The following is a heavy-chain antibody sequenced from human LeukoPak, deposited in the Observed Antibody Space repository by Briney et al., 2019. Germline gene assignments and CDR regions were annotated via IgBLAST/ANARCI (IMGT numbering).Heavy chain of an antibody. J-gene: IGHJ4*02. CDR3: ARGNPYCSSASCYNY. V-gene: IGHV1-8*01. Sequence: ASVKVSCKASGDTFTSYDINWVRQAPGQGLEWMGWMNPNSGNTGYAQRFQGRVSMTRDTSISTAYMELSSLRLEDTAVYYCARGNPYCSSASCYNYWGQGTLVTASS. D-gene: IGHD2-2*02. CDR1: GDTFTSYD. CDR2: MNPNSGNT.